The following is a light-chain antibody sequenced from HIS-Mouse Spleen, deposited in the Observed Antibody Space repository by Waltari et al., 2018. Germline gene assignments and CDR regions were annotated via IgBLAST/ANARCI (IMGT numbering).Light chain of an antibody. CDR2: AAS. CDR1: PGISSY. CDR3: QQLNSYPPT. V-gene: IGKV1-9*01. J-gene: IGKJ1*01. Sequence: DLQLTQSPSFLSASVGDRVTITCRASPGISSYLAWYQQKPGKAPTLLIYAASTLQSGGPSRFSGSGSGTKFTLTISSLQPEDFATYYCQQLNSYPPTFGQGTKVEIK.